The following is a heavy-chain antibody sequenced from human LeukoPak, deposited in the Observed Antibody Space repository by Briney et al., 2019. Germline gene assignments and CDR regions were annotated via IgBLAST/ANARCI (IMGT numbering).Heavy chain of an antibody. V-gene: IGHV3-23*01. Sequence: GGSLTHSCAASGFTFRSYAMSCVRQAPGKALEWVSFISGSGGRRYYADSVHGRFTISRDNSKNKLYVQMNSLRAEDTAVYYCAKDLLAATIDYYFDYWGQGTLVTVSS. D-gene: IGHD5-12*01. CDR3: AKDLLAATIDYYFDY. CDR2: ISGSGGRR. J-gene: IGHJ4*02. CDR1: GFTFRSYA.